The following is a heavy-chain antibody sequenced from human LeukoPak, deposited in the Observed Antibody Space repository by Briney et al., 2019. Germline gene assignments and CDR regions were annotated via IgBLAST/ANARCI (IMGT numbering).Heavy chain of an antibody. V-gene: IGHV4-31*03. D-gene: IGHD6-19*01. Sequence: SQTLSLTCTVSGGSISRGGYYWSWLRQHPGTGLEWIGYIYYSGSTYYNPSLKSRVTISVDTSKNQLSLKLSSVTAAETAVYYCAREEAVAGTVYWGQGTLVTVSS. CDR1: GGSISRGGYY. CDR2: IYYSGST. J-gene: IGHJ4*02. CDR3: AREEAVAGTVY.